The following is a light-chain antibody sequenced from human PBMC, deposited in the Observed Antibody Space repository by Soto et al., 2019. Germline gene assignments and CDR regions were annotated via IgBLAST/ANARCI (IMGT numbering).Light chain of an antibody. Sequence: EIVLTQAPATLPLSTGERVTRSCRASQNVSTYLAWSQQKPCQAPRLLIYDASDRATGIPARFSGSGSGTDSTLTISGPEPEDSAVYYWQQRTNWLTFGPGTKVAIK. V-gene: IGKV3-11*01. J-gene: IGKJ3*01. CDR2: DAS. CDR1: QNVSTY. CDR3: QQRTNWLT.